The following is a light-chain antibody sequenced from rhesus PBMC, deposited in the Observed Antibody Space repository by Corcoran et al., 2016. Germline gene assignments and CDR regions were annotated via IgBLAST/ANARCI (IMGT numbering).Light chain of an antibody. Sequence: DIQMTQSPSSLSASVGDRVTITCRASQGITNDLAWYQQKPGETPKLLNYEASSLQSGIPSRFIGSGSVTDFTLTISSLQSEDFATYYCQHYYSTPPSFGQGTKVEIK. J-gene: IGKJ2*01. CDR2: EAS. CDR3: QHYYSTPPS. CDR1: QGITND. V-gene: IGKV1-25*01.